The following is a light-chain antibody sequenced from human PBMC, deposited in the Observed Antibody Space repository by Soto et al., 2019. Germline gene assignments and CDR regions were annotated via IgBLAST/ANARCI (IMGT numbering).Light chain of an antibody. CDR2: DVS. CDR3: SSYTSSSTLEV. V-gene: IGLV2-14*01. Sequence: QSALTQPASVSGSPGQSITISCTGTSSDVGGYNYVSWYQQHPGKAPKLMIYDVSNRPSGVSNRSSGSKSGNMASLTISGLQAEDEADYYCSSYTSSSTLEVFGTGTKVTVL. J-gene: IGLJ1*01. CDR1: SSDVGGYNY.